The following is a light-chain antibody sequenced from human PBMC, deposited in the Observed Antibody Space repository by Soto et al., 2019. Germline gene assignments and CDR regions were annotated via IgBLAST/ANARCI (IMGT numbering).Light chain of an antibody. CDR1: QPIGTF. CDR2: NSF. J-gene: IGKJ4*01. Sequence: DIQMTQSPSSLSASVGDRVTISCRTSQPIGTFLNWYQHKPGKAPSLVIFNSFNLQSLRFSGSGAGTDFTLTIKNVQLEDFGTYFCQQTYSPPLTFGGGTKVDIK. CDR3: QQTYSPPLT. V-gene: IGKV1-39*01.